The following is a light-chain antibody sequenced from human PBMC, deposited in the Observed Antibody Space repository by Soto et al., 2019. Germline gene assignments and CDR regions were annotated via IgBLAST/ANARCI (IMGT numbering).Light chain of an antibody. Sequence: DIQMTQSPSTLSASVGDRVTITCRASQSISSWLAWYQQKPGKAPKLLIYKASSLEGGIPSRFSGSGSETEFILTISSLQPEAFATYYCQQYNSYQYTFGQGTKLEIK. J-gene: IGKJ2*01. CDR3: QQYNSYQYT. CDR1: QSISSW. V-gene: IGKV1-5*03. CDR2: KAS.